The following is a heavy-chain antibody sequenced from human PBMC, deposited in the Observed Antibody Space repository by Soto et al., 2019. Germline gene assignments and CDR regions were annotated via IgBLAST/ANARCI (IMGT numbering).Heavy chain of an antibody. J-gene: IGHJ6*02. V-gene: IGHV3-30-3*01. CDR2: ISYDGSNK. CDR1: GFTFSSYA. CDR3: AIRIFGVVTDPDYYYGMDV. D-gene: IGHD3-3*01. Sequence: GGSLRLSCAASGFTFSSYAMHWVRQAPGKGLEWVAVISYDGSNKYYADSVKGRFTISRDNSKNTLYLQMNSLRAEDTAVYYCAIRIFGVVTDPDYYYGMDVWGQGTTVTVSS.